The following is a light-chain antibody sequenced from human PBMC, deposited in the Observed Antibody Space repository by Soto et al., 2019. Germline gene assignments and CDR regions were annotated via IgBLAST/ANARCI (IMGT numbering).Light chain of an antibody. CDR3: QQYNSYSPT. Sequence: DIQMTQSPSTLSASVGDRVTITSRARQSISSWLAWYQQKPGKAPKLLIYDASSLESGVPSRFSGRGSGTEFTLTISILQPDDFATYYCQQYNSYSPTFGQGTKVEIK. CDR2: DAS. CDR1: QSISSW. J-gene: IGKJ1*01. V-gene: IGKV1-5*01.